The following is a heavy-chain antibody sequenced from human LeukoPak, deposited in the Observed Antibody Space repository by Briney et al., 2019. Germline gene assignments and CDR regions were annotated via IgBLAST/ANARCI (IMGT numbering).Heavy chain of an antibody. Sequence: ASVKVSCEASGYTFTGYYMHWVRQAPGQGLEWMGRINPNSGGTNYAQKFQGRVTMTRDTSISTAYMELSRLRSDDTAVYYCASGPYNWNDGGDYWGQGTLVTVSS. CDR2: INPNSGGT. J-gene: IGHJ4*02. CDR1: GYTFTGYY. D-gene: IGHD1-20*01. CDR3: ASGPYNWNDGGDY. V-gene: IGHV1-2*06.